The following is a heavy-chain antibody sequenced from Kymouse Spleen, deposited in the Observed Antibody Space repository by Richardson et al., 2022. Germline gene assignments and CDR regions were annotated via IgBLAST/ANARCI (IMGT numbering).Heavy chain of an antibody. CDR1: GGSFSGYY. Sequence: QVQLQQWGAGLLKPSETLSLTCAVYGGSFSGYYWSWIRQPPGKGLEWIGEINHSGSTNYNPSLKSRVTISVDTSKNQFSLKLSSVTAADTAVYYCARGRTTVTSDAFDIWGQGTMVTVSS. CDR2: INHSGST. CDR3: ARGRTTVTSDAFDI. V-gene: IGHV4-34*01. J-gene: IGHJ3*02. D-gene: IGHD4-11,IGHD4-11*01.